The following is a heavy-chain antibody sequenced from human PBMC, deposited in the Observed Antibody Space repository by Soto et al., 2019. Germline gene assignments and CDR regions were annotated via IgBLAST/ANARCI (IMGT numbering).Heavy chain of an antibody. D-gene: IGHD4-4*01. J-gene: IGHJ5*02. V-gene: IGHV1-2*02. Sequence: QVQLVQSGSEVKKPGASVKVSCKASGYPFSDNQIHWLRRAPGQGLEWMGSINPKSDDTNYAQKFQGRVTMTRDTSIDTAYLELTGLTSDDTATYYCARKHSLDYIRWGLDPWGQGTLVTVSS. CDR1: GYPFSDNQ. CDR2: INPKSDDT. CDR3: ARKHSLDYIRWGLDP.